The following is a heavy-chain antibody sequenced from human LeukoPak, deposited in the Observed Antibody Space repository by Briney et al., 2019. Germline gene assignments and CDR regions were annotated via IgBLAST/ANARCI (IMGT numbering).Heavy chain of an antibody. V-gene: IGHV1-69*04. CDR2: IIPILGIA. Sequence: GASVKVSCKASGYTFTSYYMHWVRQAPGQGLEWMGRIIPILGIANYAQKFQGRVTITADKSTSTAYMELSSLRSEDTAVYYCARDPYYFDYWGQGTLVTVSS. CDR1: GYTFTSYY. J-gene: IGHJ4*02. CDR3: ARDPYYFDY.